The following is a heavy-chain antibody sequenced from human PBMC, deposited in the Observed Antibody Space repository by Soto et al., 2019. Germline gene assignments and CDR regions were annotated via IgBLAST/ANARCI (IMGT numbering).Heavy chain of an antibody. D-gene: IGHD6-19*01. CDR2: INPNSGGT. J-gene: IGHJ4*02. CDR1: GYTFTGYY. V-gene: IGHV1-2*02. Sequence: GASVKVSCKASGYTFTGYYMHWVRQAPGQGLEWMGWINPNSGGTNYAQKSQGRVTMTRDTSISTAYMELSRLRSDDTTVYYCASSPQKLIAVAPFDYWGQGTLVTVSS. CDR3: ASSPQKLIAVAPFDY.